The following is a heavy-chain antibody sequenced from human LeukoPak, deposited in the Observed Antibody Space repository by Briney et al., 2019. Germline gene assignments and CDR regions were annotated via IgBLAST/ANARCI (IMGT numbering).Heavy chain of an antibody. D-gene: IGHD3/OR15-3a*01. CDR2: ISGSGSST. V-gene: IGHV3-23*01. Sequence: GGSLRLSCAASGFTFSSYAMSWVRQAPGEGLEWVSAISGSGSSTYYADSVKGRFTISRDNSKNTLYLQMNSLRAEDTAVYYCAKSRTGDFDYWGQGTLVTVSS. J-gene: IGHJ4*02. CDR1: GFTFSSYA. CDR3: AKSRTGDFDY.